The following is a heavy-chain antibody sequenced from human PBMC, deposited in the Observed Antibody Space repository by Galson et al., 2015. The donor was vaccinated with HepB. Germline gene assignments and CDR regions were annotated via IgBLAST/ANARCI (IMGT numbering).Heavy chain of an antibody. CDR1: GFTLSGYN. CDR2: ISSSSFAI. J-gene: IGHJ4*02. V-gene: IGHV3-48*01. Sequence: SLRLSCAASGFTLSGYNMNWVRQAPGKGLEWVSYISSSSFAIYYADSVKGRFTISRDNAKNSLYLQMNSLRAEDTAVYYCARDIPDYWGQGTLVTVSS. CDR3: ARDIPDY.